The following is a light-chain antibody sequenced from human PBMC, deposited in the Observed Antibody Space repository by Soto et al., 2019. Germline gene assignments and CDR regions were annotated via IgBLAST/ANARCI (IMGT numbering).Light chain of an antibody. CDR3: QPYGSSPRT. Sequence: EIVLTQSPGTLSLSPGERATLSCRASQSVSRNYLAWYQQKSGQAPKLLIYGASRGATGIPDRFSGSGSGKDFTLTISRLEPEDFAVYYCQPYGSSPRTCGQGTKVDIK. CDR1: QSVSRNY. CDR2: GAS. J-gene: IGKJ1*01. V-gene: IGKV3-20*01.